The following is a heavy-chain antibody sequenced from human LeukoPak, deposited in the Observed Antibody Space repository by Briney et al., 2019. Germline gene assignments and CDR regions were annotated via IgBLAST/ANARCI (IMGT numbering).Heavy chain of an antibody. Sequence: SETLSLTCTVSGGSISSGGYYWSWIRQHPGKGLEWIGYIYYSRSTYYNPSLKSRVTISVDTSKNQFSLKLSSVTAADTAVYYCARSIPTDAFDIWGQGTMVTVSS. V-gene: IGHV4-31*03. J-gene: IGHJ3*02. CDR3: ARSIPTDAFDI. D-gene: IGHD2-2*02. CDR2: IYYSRST. CDR1: GGSISSGGYY.